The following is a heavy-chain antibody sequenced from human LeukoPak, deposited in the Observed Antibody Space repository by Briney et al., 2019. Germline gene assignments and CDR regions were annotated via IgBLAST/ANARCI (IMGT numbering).Heavy chain of an antibody. CDR1: GYSISSGYY. CDR2: INHSGST. J-gene: IGHJ5*02. Sequence: SETLSLTCTVSGYSISSGYYWGWIRQPPGKGLEWIGEINHSGSTNYNPSLKSRVTMSVDTSSNQFSLKLSSVTAADTAVYYCAREMWSAAATTYDWFDPWGQGTLVTVSS. CDR3: AREMWSAAATTYDWFDP. D-gene: IGHD6-13*01. V-gene: IGHV4-38-2*02.